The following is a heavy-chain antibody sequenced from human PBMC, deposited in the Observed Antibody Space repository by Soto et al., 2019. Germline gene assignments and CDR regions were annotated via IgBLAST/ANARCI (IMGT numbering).Heavy chain of an antibody. Sequence: ASVKVSCKASGFTFTSSAVQWVRQARGQRLEGIGWIIVGSGNTNYAQKLQERVTITRDMTTSTAYMELSSLRSEGTAVYYWAADPHFGDFDIWGQGTMVTVSS. V-gene: IGHV1-58*01. CDR2: IIVGSGNT. CDR3: AADPHFGDFDI. CDR1: GFTFTSSA. J-gene: IGHJ3*02. D-gene: IGHD3-3*01.